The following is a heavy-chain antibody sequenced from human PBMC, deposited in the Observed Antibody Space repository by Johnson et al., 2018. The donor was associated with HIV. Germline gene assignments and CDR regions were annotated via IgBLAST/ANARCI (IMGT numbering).Heavy chain of an antibody. D-gene: IGHD2-21*01. V-gene: IGHV3-30*19. CDR3: ARAGVVFSTASHDAFDI. CDR1: GFSFSNYA. CDR2: ISYDGRNK. J-gene: IGHJ3*02. Sequence: QVQLVESGGGVVQPGGSLRLTCKASGFSFSNYAIHWVRQAPGKGLEWVAVISYDGRNKYYADSVKGRFTISRDNSKNTLYLQMNSLRAEDTAVYYCARAGVVFSTASHDAFDIWGQGTMVTVSS.